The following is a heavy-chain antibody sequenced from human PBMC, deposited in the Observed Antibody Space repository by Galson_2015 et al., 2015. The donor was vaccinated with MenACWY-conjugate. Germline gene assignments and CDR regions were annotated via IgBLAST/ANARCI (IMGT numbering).Heavy chain of an antibody. Sequence: FLRLSCAASGFTFSHYGMHWVRQAPGKGLEWVTAISYDGNNKYYADSVKGRFTISRDNSKNTVSLQMDGLTTEDTAVYFCARVLSSGWTRQFDYWGQGTLVAVSS. V-gene: IGHV3-30*03. CDR3: ARVLSSGWTRQFDY. CDR1: GFTFSHYG. D-gene: IGHD6-19*01. J-gene: IGHJ4*02. CDR2: ISYDGNNK.